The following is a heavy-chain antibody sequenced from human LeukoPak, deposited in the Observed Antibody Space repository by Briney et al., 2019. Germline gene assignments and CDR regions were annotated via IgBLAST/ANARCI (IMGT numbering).Heavy chain of an antibody. J-gene: IGHJ4*02. CDR2: INHSGST. CDR3: ASGTQYQLLSRLFDY. D-gene: IGHD2-2*01. Sequence: SETLFLTCAVYGGSFSGYYWSWIRQPPGKGLEWIGEINHSGSTNYNPSLKSRVTISVDTSKNQFSLKLSSVTAADTAVYYCASGTQYQLLSRLFDYWGQGTLVTVSS. V-gene: IGHV4-34*01. CDR1: GGSFSGYY.